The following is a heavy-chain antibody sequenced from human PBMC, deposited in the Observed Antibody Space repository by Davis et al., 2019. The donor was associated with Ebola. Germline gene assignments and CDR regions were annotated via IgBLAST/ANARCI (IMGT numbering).Heavy chain of an antibody. CDR2: IYYSGST. D-gene: IGHD3-10*01. CDR3: SIYGRGVDGWYFDL. J-gene: IGHJ2*01. CDR1: GGSISSSGYY. Sequence: MPSETLSLTCTVSGGSISSSGYYWGWIRQSPGKGLEWIGSIYYSGSTYYNPSLKSRVTISVDTSKNQFSLELHSVTPEDTAMYYCSIYGRGVDGWYFDLWGRGTLVTVSS. V-gene: IGHV4-39*07.